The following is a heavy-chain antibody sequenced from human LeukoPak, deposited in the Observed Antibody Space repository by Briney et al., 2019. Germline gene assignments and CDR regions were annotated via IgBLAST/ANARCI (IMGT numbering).Heavy chain of an antibody. J-gene: IGHJ6*02. D-gene: IGHD6-6*01. Sequence: GESLKISCKGSGYSFTSYGISGVRQAPGQGLEWMGWISAYNGNTNYAQKLQGRVTMTTDTSTSTAYMELRSLRSDDTAVYYCARAASVAARYYYYYGMDVWGQGTTVTVSS. CDR2: ISAYNGNT. CDR1: GYSFTSYG. CDR3: ARAASVAARYYYYYGMDV. V-gene: IGHV1-18*01.